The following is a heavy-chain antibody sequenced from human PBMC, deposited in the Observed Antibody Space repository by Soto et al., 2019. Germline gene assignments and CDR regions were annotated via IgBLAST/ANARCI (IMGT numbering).Heavy chain of an antibody. D-gene: IGHD3-22*01. CDR2: IYYSGST. J-gene: IGHJ3*02. CDR3: ARDSGPGSGFAFDI. V-gene: IGHV4-59*12. Sequence: SETLSLTCTVSGCSSSSYYLSWIRQPPGKGLEWIGYIYYSGSTYYNPSLKSRVTISVDTSKNQFSLKLSSVTAADTAVYYCARDSGPGSGFAFDIWGQGTMVTVSS. CDR1: GCSSSSYY.